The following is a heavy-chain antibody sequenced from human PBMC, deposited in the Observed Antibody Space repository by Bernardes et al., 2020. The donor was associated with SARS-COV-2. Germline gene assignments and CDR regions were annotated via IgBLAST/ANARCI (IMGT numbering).Heavy chain of an antibody. V-gene: IGHV3-30*18. Sequence: GGSLRLSCAASGFTFNKFGMHWVRQAPGRGLEWVAVISYEGSKRYYADSLEGRFTISKDNSKNTVYLQMNDLRSEDTAIYYCAKVQAFFWIRPDNSGMDVWGQGTTVSVSS. CDR3: AKVQAFFWIRPDNSGMDV. CDR1: GFTFNKFG. J-gene: IGHJ6*02. CDR2: ISYEGSKR. D-gene: IGHD3-3*02.